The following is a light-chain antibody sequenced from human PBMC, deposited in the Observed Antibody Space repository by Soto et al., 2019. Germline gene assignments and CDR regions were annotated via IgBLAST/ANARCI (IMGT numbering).Light chain of an antibody. CDR1: SSDVGGYNY. CDR2: DVS. Sequence: QSALTQPASVSGSPGQSITISCTGTSSDVGGYNYVSWYQQHPGKAPKLMIYDVSNRPSGVSNRFSGSKSGNTASLTISGLQAEDEADYYCSSYTNSSTLKVFGGGTKLTVL. V-gene: IGLV2-14*01. CDR3: SSYTNSSTLKV. J-gene: IGLJ3*02.